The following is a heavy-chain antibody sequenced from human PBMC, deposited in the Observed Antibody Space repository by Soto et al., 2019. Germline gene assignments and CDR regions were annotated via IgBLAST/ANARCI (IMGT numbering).Heavy chain of an antibody. V-gene: IGHV3-53*01. J-gene: IGHJ4*02. D-gene: IGHD5-12*01. CDR2: IYSGGST. Sequence: PGGSLRLSCAASGFTVSSNYMSWVRQAPGKGLEWVSVIYSGGSTYYADSVKGRLTISRDNSKNTLYLQMNSLRAEDTAVYYCARVGYSGYDFRTEMLDYWGQGTLVTVSS. CDR1: GFTVSSNY. CDR3: ARVGYSGYDFRTEMLDY.